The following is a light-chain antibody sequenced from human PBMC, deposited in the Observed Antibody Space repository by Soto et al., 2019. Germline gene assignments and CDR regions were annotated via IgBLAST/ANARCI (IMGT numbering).Light chain of an antibody. V-gene: IGLV2-14*03. CDR1: SSDVGAYNF. J-gene: IGLJ6*01. Sequence: QSALTQPASVSGSPGQSITISCTGTSSDVGAYNFVSWYQQHPGKVPKLMIFDVSSRPSGVFDRFSGSKSDNTASLTISGLQAEDEGAYYCSSYTSSSTHVFGSGTKVTVL. CDR2: DVS. CDR3: SSYTSSSTHV.